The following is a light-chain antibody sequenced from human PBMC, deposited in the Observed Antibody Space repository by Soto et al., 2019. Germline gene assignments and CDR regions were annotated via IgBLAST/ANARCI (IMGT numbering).Light chain of an antibody. CDR3: AAWDDSLKGPV. V-gene: IGLV1-44*01. CDR1: SSNIGTNP. Sequence: QSVLTQPPSSSGTPGQRVTISCSGGSSNIGTNPVNWYQHLPGTAPKLLMHTNDRRPSGVPDRFSGSKSGTSASLAISGLPSEDAGDYYCAAWDDSLKGPVFGTGTKLTVL. CDR2: TND. J-gene: IGLJ1*01.